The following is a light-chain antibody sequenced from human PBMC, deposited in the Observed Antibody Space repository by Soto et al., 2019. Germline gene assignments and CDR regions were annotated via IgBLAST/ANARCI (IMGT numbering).Light chain of an antibody. CDR1: QSVGTY. J-gene: IGKJ4*01. CDR3: QQRSIWPPA. V-gene: IGKV3-11*01. Sequence: EIVMTQSPATRSLSPGERATLSCRASQSVGTYLAWYQQKLGQAPRLLIYDSSKRATDIPARFSGSGSGTDFTLTISSLEPEDFAVYYCQQRSIWPPAFGGGTKVEIK. CDR2: DSS.